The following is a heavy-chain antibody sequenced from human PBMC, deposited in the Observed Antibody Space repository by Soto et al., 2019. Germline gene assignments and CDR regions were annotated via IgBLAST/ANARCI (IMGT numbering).Heavy chain of an antibody. CDR3: ATPYSSSWFSSFDY. CDR2: ISSSGSTI. V-gene: IGHV3-48*03. J-gene: IGHJ4*02. Sequence: PGGSLRLSCAASGFTFSSYEMNWVRQAPGKGLEWVSYISSSGSTIYYADSVKGRFTISSDNAKNTLYLQMNSLRAEDTAIYYCATPYSSSWFSSFDYWGQGSLVTASS. D-gene: IGHD6-13*01. CDR1: GFTFSSYE.